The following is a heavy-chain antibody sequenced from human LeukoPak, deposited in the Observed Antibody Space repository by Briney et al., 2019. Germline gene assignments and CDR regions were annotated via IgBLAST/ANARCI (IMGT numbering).Heavy chain of an antibody. CDR3: AKDRRYYPFDP. Sequence: GGSLRLSCAASGFTFSSYSMNWVRQAPGKGLEWVSYISSSSSTIYYADSVKGRFTISRDNSKNTLYLQMNSLRAEDTAVYYCAKDRRYYPFDPWGQGTLVTVSS. J-gene: IGHJ5*02. CDR1: GFTFSSYS. CDR2: ISSSSSTI. V-gene: IGHV3-48*01. D-gene: IGHD3-9*01.